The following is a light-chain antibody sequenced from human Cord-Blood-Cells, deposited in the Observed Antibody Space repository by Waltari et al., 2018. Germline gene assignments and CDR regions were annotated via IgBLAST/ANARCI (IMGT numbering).Light chain of an antibody. CDR3: QAWDSSTAV. CDR1: HMGDKY. Sequence: SYELTQPPPLPVSPGPTASITCSGDHMGDKYACWYQQKPGQSPVLVIYQDSKRPSGIPERFSGSNSGNTATLTISGTQAMDEADYYCQAWDSSTAVFGGGTKLTVL. J-gene: IGLJ2*01. V-gene: IGLV3-1*01. CDR2: QDS.